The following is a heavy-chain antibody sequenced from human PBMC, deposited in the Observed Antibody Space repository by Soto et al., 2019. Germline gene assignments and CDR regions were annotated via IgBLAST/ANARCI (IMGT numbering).Heavy chain of an antibody. Sequence: ASVKVSCKASGGTFSSYAISWVRQAPGQGLEWMGGIIPIFGTANYAQKFQGRVTITADESTSTAYMELSSLRSEDTAVYYCARDPGYSYGFHWFDPWGQGTLVTVSS. CDR2: IIPIFGTA. CDR1: GGTFSSYA. D-gene: IGHD5-18*01. CDR3: ARDPGYSYGFHWFDP. V-gene: IGHV1-69*13. J-gene: IGHJ5*02.